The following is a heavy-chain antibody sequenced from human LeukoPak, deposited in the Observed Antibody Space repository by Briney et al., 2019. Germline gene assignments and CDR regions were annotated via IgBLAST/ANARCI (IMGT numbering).Heavy chain of an antibody. Sequence: ASVKVSCKASGYTFTSNYIHWVRQAPGQGLEWMGMIYPRDGSTSYAQKFQGRVTVTRDTSTSTVHMELSGLRSEDTAVYYCSRDQEGFDYWGQGTLVTVSS. CDR3: SRDQEGFDY. V-gene: IGHV1-46*01. CDR1: GYTFTSNY. J-gene: IGHJ4*02. CDR2: IYPRDGST.